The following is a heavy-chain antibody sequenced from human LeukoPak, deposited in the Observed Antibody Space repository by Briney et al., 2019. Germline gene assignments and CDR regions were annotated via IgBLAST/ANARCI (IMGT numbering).Heavy chain of an antibody. CDR2: IKQDGSEK. J-gene: IGHJ6*02. CDR3: ARYNWRSRMDV. Sequence: GGSLRLSCAASGFTFSSYWMSWVRQAPGKGLEWVANIKQDGSEKYYVDSVKGRCTIVGDNAKNSLYLQMTSPRAEDTAVSYCARYNWRSRMDVWGQGTTVTVSS. CDR1: GFTFSSYW. D-gene: IGHD1-20*01. V-gene: IGHV3-7*01.